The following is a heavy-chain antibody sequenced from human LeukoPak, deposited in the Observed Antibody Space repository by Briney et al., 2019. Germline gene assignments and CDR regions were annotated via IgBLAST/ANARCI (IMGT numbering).Heavy chain of an antibody. Sequence: GGSLRLSCAASGFTFSSYSMNWVRQAPGKGLEWVSSISSSSYIYYADSVKGRFTISRDNAKNSLYLQMNSLRAEDTAVYYCAKDPSSIAARQPTYYFDYWGQGTLVTVSS. D-gene: IGHD6-6*01. CDR3: AKDPSSIAARQPTYYFDY. CDR2: ISSSSYI. V-gene: IGHV3-21*01. CDR1: GFTFSSYS. J-gene: IGHJ4*02.